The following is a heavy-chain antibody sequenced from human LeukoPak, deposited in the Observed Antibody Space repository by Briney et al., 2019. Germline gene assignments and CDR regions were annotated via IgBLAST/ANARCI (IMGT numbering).Heavy chain of an antibody. J-gene: IGHJ5*02. CDR3: AVDCSSTSCSLKYNWFDP. Sequence: ASVKVSCRASGYTFTSYYMHWVRQAPGQGLEWMGGIIPIFGTANYAQKFQGRVTITADESTSTAYMELSSLRSEDTAVYYCAVDCSSTSCSLKYNWFDPWGQGTLVTVSS. CDR1: GYTFTSYY. CDR2: IIPIFGTA. D-gene: IGHD2-2*01. V-gene: IGHV1-69*13.